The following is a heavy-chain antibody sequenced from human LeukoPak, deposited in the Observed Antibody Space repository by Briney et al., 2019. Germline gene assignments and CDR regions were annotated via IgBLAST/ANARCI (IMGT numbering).Heavy chain of an antibody. CDR1: GGSISSYY. V-gene: IGHV4-59*01. CDR2: IYYSGST. CDR3: ARDESSGWSFDY. Sequence: SETLSLTCTVSGGSISSYYWSWIRQPPGKGLEWIGYIYYSGSTNYNPSLKSRVTISVDTSKNQFSLKLSSVTAADTAVYYCARDESSGWSFDYWGQGTLVTVSS. D-gene: IGHD6-19*01. J-gene: IGHJ4*02.